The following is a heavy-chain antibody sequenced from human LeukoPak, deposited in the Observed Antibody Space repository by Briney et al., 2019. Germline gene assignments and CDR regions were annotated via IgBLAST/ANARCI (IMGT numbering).Heavy chain of an antibody. CDR2: ISSSSTTI. V-gene: IGHV3-48*04. Sequence: GGSLRLSCAASGFTFSSYSMNWVRQAPGKGLEWVSYISSSSTTIYYSDSVKGRFTISRDNAKNSLYLQMNSLRAEDTAVYYCARDLRGQSTYHLDYWGQGTLVTVSS. J-gene: IGHJ4*02. D-gene: IGHD2-21*01. CDR3: ARDLRGQSTYHLDY. CDR1: GFTFSSYS.